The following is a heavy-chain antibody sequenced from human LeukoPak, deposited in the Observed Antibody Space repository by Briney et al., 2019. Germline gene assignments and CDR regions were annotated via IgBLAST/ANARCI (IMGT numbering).Heavy chain of an antibody. CDR2: INHSGST. Sequence: SETLSLTCAVYGGSFSGYYWSWIRQPPGKGLEWIGEINHSGSTNYNPSLKSRVTISVDTSKNQFSLKLSSVTAADTAVYYCARTYGGNIFDYWGQGTLVTVSS. V-gene: IGHV4-34*01. CDR1: GGSFSGYY. J-gene: IGHJ4*02. D-gene: IGHD4-17*01. CDR3: ARTYGGNIFDY.